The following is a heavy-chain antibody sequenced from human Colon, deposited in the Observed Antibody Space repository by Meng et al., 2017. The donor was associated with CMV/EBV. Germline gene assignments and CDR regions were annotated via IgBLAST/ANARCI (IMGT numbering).Heavy chain of an antibody. D-gene: IGHD6-19*01. V-gene: IGHV2-5*02. CDR2: FYGDGDK. J-gene: IGHJ4*02. CDR1: GVSLTASGGG. Sequence: FSGVSLTASGGGVGWIRQPPGKDPEWLALFYGDGDKRYRASLKSRLTITKDTSKSEVVLTMTNMDPVDTATYYCVHEAAAVAGAFDYWGQGILVTVSS. CDR3: VHEAAAVAGAFDY.